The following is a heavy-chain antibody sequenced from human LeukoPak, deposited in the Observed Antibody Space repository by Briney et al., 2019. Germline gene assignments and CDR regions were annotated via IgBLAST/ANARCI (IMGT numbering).Heavy chain of an antibody. CDR2: AFHSGST. CDR3: VRTNPWDLTYYFDY. D-gene: IGHD1-14*01. J-gene: IGHJ4*02. CDR1: GGSIKSHF. Sequence: SETLSLTCTVSGGSIKSHFWSWVRQPPGKRLEWIGYAFHSGSTNYNPSLKSRVTISVDTSKNQFSLRLTSVTAADTAVYYCVRTNPWDLTYYFDYWGQGTLVTVSS. V-gene: IGHV4-59*11.